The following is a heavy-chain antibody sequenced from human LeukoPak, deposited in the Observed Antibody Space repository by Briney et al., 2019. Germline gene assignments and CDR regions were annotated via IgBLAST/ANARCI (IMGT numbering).Heavy chain of an antibody. D-gene: IGHD1-26*01. J-gene: IGHJ4*02. V-gene: IGHV3-30*02. CDR1: GFTFSSCV. CDR2: IRYDGSDK. Sequence: GGSLRLSCAASGFTFSSCVMHWVRQSPAKGLEWVAYIRYDGSDKYYIDSVKGRFTIARDNPKETLYLQMTSLSHDDTAVYFCVKDVGVGASYFDNWGQGTLVAVSS. CDR3: VKDVGVGASYFDN.